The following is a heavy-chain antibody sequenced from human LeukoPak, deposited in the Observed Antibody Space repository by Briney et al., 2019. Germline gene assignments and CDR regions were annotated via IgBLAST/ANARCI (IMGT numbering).Heavy chain of an antibody. CDR3: VTNYYDSGGYFYVDY. Sequence: ASVKVSCKASGDTFSGYYMHWVRQAPKAGFAWMGYINPKSGDTLYAKKFQGRVTMTRDTSTGTAYLELSGLTYDDTAFYYCVTNYYDSGGYFYVDYWGQGTLVTVSS. V-gene: IGHV1-2*02. CDR1: GDTFSGYY. J-gene: IGHJ4*02. CDR2: INPKSGDT. D-gene: IGHD3-22*01.